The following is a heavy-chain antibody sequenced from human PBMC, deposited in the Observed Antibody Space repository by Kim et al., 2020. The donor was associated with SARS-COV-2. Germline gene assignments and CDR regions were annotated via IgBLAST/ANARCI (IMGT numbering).Heavy chain of an antibody. CDR3: ALLGCSSTSCYYYYGMDV. J-gene: IGHJ6*02. Sequence: VKGRFTIARDNAKNSLSLQRNSLRAEDTAVYYCALLGCSSTSCYYYYGMDVWGQGTTVTVSS. D-gene: IGHD2-2*01. V-gene: IGHV3-11*04.